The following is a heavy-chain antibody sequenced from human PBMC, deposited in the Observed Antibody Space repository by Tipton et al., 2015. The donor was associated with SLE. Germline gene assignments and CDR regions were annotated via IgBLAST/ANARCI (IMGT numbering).Heavy chain of an antibody. Sequence: SLRLSCAAAGFTFSSNTMIWVRQAPGKGLQWVSSISSDSGFIFYADSVKGRFTISRENAKNSLYLQMNGLRAEDTAVYYCAGRRLIIFGHGMDVWGQGTTVTVSS. J-gene: IGHJ6*02. CDR2: ISSDSGFI. V-gene: IGHV3-21*01. D-gene: IGHD3-16*01. CDR3: AGRRLIIFGHGMDV. CDR1: GFTFSSNT.